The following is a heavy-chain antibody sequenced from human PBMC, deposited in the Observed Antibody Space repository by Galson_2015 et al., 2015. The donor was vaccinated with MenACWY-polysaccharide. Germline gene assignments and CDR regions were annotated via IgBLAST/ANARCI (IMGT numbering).Heavy chain of an antibody. D-gene: IGHD5/OR15-5a*01. Sequence: SLRLSCAASGFTFSTYNMNWVRQAPGKGLEWVSAITRSGTYKYYADSLKGRFTISRDNAKNSLSRQMDSLRAEDTAVYFCARGVSRIGWLEGNFDYWGQGTLVTVSS. CDR2: ITRSGTYK. J-gene: IGHJ4*02. CDR1: GFTFSTYN. V-gene: IGHV3-21*01. CDR3: ARGVSRIGWLEGNFDY.